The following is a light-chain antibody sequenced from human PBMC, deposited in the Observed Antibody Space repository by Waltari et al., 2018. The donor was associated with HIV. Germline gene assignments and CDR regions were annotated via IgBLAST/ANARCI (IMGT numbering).Light chain of an antibody. CDR1: NIGSKS. Sequence: SYVLTQPPSVSVDPGETARITCGGTNIGSKSVQWYQQKPGQAPVRVIYADNDRPSGIPERFSGSSSGNTATLTISRVEAGDEADYYCQVWDTTTDQWVFGGGTELAVL. CDR2: ADN. CDR3: QVWDTTTDQWV. V-gene: IGLV3-21*04. J-gene: IGLJ3*02.